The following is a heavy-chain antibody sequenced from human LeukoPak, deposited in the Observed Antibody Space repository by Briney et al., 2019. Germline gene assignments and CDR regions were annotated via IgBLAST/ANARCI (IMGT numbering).Heavy chain of an antibody. CDR2: VNPDNDKT. Sequence: ASVTLSFKCSGYTFNTFDINWVRQATGQGREWMGWVNPDNDKTVNAPKFQGRVSISSNNSINTAYMEFSGLKSDDTAVYYCARGRRLRGVTSRPIYYYYYMDVWGGGTTVTVSS. J-gene: IGHJ6*03. CDR3: ARGRRLRGVTSRPIYYYYYMDV. D-gene: IGHD3-10*01. CDR1: GYTFNTFD. V-gene: IGHV1-8*03.